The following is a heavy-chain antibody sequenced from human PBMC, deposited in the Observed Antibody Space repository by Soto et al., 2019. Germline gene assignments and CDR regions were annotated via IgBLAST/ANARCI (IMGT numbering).Heavy chain of an antibody. V-gene: IGHV1-18*01. Sequence: QVQLVQSGAEVKKPGASVKVSCKASGYTFTSYGISWVRQAPGQGLEWMGWISAYTGNTKYVQKFQGRVTMTTDTSTSTVYMEVRSLRSDDTAVYYCARAAPPNDYWGQGTLVTVSS. CDR3: ARAAPPNDY. CDR1: GYTFTSYG. CDR2: ISAYTGNT. D-gene: IGHD6-25*01. J-gene: IGHJ4*02.